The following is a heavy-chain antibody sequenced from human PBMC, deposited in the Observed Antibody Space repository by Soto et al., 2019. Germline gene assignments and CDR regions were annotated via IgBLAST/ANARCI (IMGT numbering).Heavy chain of an antibody. Sequence: GGSLRLSCTTSWFPFGDYAMTWVRQAPGKGLELVAFIRNHGYGGTAEYASSVNGRFIISRDDFISSAYLHLNSLKVADSAVYYCVRGSFGYYGPWGQGPLVTVSS. V-gene: IGHV3-49*04. D-gene: IGHD3-22*01. CDR1: WFPFGDYA. CDR3: VRGSFGYYGP. J-gene: IGHJ5*02. CDR2: IRNHGYGGTA.